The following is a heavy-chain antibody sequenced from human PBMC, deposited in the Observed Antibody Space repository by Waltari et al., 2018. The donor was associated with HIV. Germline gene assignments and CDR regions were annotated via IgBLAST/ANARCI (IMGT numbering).Heavy chain of an antibody. CDR3: VKGQPWSTYGLFDH. V-gene: IGHV3-30*18. D-gene: IGHD3-3*01. J-gene: IGHJ4*02. Sequence: QVQLVESGGGVVQPGRSLRLSCAVSGFTFRNYVLHWVRQAPGKGLEWVSLISFDGSNSYYVGSVKGRFTISRDNSKNTLYLEMNSVRPEDMAMYYCVKGQPWSTYGLFDHWGQGTLVTVSS. CDR1: GFTFRNYV. CDR2: ISFDGSNS.